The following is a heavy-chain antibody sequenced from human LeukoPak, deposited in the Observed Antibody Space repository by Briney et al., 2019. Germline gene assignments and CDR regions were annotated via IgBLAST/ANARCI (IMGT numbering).Heavy chain of an antibody. CDR3: ARLQGTTEDAFDI. J-gene: IGHJ3*02. Sequence: SETLSPTCTVSGGSISSSSYYWGWIRQPPGKGLEWIGSIYYSGSTYYNPSLKSRVTISVDTSKNQFSLKLSSVTAADTAVYYCARLQGTTEDAFDIWGQGTMVTVAS. CDR2: IYYSGST. V-gene: IGHV4-39*01. CDR1: GGSISSSSYY. D-gene: IGHD2/OR15-2a*01.